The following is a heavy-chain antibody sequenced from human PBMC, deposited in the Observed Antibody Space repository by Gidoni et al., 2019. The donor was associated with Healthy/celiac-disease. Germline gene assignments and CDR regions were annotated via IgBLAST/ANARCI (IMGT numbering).Heavy chain of an antibody. CDR1: GFTFSSYA. CDR3: AKDSHRYYDFWSGYDCMDV. D-gene: IGHD3-3*01. J-gene: IGHJ6*02. Sequence: EVQLLESGGGLVQPGGSLRLSCAASGFTFSSYAMSWVRQAPGKGLEWVSAISGSGGSTYYADSVKGRFNISRDNSKNTLYLQMNSLRAEDTAVYYCAKDSHRYYDFWSGYDCMDVWGQGTTVTVSS. CDR2: ISGSGGST. V-gene: IGHV3-23*01.